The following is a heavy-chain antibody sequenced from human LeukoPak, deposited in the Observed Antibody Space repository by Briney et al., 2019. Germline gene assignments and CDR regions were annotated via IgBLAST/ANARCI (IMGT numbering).Heavy chain of an antibody. CDR3: TTAGLAVAADFDY. J-gene: IGHJ4*02. CDR2: IKSKTDGGTT. Sequence: GGSLRLSCAASGFTFSNAWMSWVRQAPGKGLECVGRIKSKTDGGTTDYAAPVKGRFTISRDDSTNTLYLQMNSLKTEDTAVYYCTTAGLAVAADFDYWGQGTLVTVSS. V-gene: IGHV3-15*01. CDR1: GFTFSNAW. D-gene: IGHD6-19*01.